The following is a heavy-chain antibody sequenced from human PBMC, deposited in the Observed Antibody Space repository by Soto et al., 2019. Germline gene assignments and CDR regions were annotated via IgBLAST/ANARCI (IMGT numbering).Heavy chain of an antibody. CDR2: INAGNGNT. Sequence: QVQLVQSGAEEKKPGASVKVSCKASGYTFTSYAMHWVRQAPGQRLEWMGWINAGNGNTKYSQKFQGRVTVTRDTSASTAYMELSSLRSEDTAVYYCARGITLPTPLDYWGQGTLVTVSS. J-gene: IGHJ4*02. CDR1: GYTFTSYA. D-gene: IGHD1-20*01. V-gene: IGHV1-3*05. CDR3: ARGITLPTPLDY.